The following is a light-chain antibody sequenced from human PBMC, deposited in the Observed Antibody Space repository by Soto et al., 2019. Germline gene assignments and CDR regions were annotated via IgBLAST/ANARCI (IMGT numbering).Light chain of an antibody. CDR1: SSDVGGYNY. Sequence: QSALTQPASVSGSPGQSITISCTGTSSDVGGYNYVSWYQHHPGKAPQLMIYEVRHRPSGVSNRFSASKSGNTASLTISGLQAEDEADYYCQSYDSSTVVFGGGTKLTVL. CDR2: EVR. V-gene: IGLV2-14*01. CDR3: QSYDSSTVV. J-gene: IGLJ2*01.